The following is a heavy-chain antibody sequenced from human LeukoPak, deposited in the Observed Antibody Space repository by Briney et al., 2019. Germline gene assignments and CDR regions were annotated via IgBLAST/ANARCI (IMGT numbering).Heavy chain of an antibody. CDR2: INGNGAAT. Sequence: PGGSLRLSCAASGFTVSSNYMSWVRQAPGKGLEWVSTINGNGAATYYADSFKGRFLISRDDSKSTLYLRMNKLRVEDSGLYYCANGLAASGNFLLRDYYYFIDVWGKGTTVIVS. D-gene: IGHD1-26*01. CDR1: GFTVSSNY. CDR3: ANGLAASGNFLLRDYYYFIDV. J-gene: IGHJ6*03. V-gene: IGHV3-23*01.